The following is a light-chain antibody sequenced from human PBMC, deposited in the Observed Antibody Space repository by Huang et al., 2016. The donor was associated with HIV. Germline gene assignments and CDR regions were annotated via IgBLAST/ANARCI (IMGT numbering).Light chain of an antibody. J-gene: IGKJ1*01. Sequence: DIQMTQSPPSLSASVGDRVTFTCRADQNITKSLNWYQQKPGKPPKLLIYTVSTLESGVPSSFSGSGSWSRFTLNIGNLQPEDFATYYCQQSFSVPRTFG. V-gene: IGKV1-39*01. CDR2: TVS. CDR1: QNITKS. CDR3: QQSFSVPRT.